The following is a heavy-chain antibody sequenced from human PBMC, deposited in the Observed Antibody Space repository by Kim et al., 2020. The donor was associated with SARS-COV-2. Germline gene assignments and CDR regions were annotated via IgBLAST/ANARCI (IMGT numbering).Heavy chain of an antibody. V-gene: IGHV4-30-4*01. D-gene: IGHD3-22*01. CDR3: ARDPPPGGYSDDAFDI. Sequence: SETLSLTCTVSGGSISSGDYYWSWIRQPPGKGLEWIGYIYYSGSTYYNPSLKSRVTISVDTSKNQFSLKLSSVTAADTAVYYCARDPPPGGYSDDAFDIWGQGTMVTVSS. J-gene: IGHJ3*02. CDR2: IYYSGST. CDR1: GGSISSGDYY.